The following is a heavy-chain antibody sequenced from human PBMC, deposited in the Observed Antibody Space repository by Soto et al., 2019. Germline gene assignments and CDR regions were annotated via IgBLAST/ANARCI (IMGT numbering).Heavy chain of an antibody. Sequence: PWGSLRLSCAASGFTFSSYPMHWVRQVPGKGLEHVSSTSGDGRIMYYLDSVKGRFTISRDNSKNTLYLQMGSLRTEDMAVYYCARGRAAYYFDYWGQGALVTVSS. CDR3: ARGRAAYYFDY. J-gene: IGHJ4*02. V-gene: IGHV3-64*02. CDR1: GFTFSSYP. D-gene: IGHD6-25*01. CDR2: TSGDGRIM.